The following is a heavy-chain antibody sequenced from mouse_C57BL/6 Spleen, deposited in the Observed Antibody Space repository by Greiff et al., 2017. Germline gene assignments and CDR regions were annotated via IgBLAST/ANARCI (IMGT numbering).Heavy chain of an antibody. D-gene: IGHD1-1*01. CDR3: AREEITTVFFDY. CDR2: IYPGDGDT. CDR1: GYAFSSYW. Sequence: QVQLQQSGAELVKPGASVKISCKASGYAFSSYWMNWVKQRPGKGLEWIGQIYPGDGDTNYNGKFKGKATLTADKSSSTAYMQLSSLTSEDSAVYFCAREEITTVFFDYWGQGTTLTVSS. V-gene: IGHV1-80*01. J-gene: IGHJ2*01.